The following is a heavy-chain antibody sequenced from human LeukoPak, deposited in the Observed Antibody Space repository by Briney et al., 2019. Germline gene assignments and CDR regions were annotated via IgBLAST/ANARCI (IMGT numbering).Heavy chain of an antibody. CDR3: AKRSLDYKPPLVDY. Sequence: ASVKVSCKASGYTFTSYGISWVRQAPGQGLEWMGWISAYNGNTNYAQKLQGRVTMTTDTSTSTAYMELRSLRSDDTAVYYCAKRSLDYKPPLVDYWGQGTLVTVSS. CDR1: GYTFTSYG. J-gene: IGHJ4*02. CDR2: ISAYNGNT. V-gene: IGHV1-18*01. D-gene: IGHD4-11*01.